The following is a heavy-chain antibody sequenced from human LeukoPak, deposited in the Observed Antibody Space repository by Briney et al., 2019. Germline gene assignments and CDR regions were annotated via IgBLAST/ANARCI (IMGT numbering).Heavy chain of an antibody. V-gene: IGHV3-23*01. CDR1: GFTFSIYA. CDR2: ITSSGGTT. CDR3: ARDRPNYYGANGHYYRRDGDY. D-gene: IGHD3-22*01. J-gene: IGHJ4*02. Sequence: GGSLRLXCAPSGFTFSIYAISWVRQAPGKGREWVSSITSSGGTTYYAGSVKGQFTISRDNSKNTVYLQMNSLRAEDTAVYYCARDRPNYYGANGHYYRRDGDYWGQGTLVTVSS.